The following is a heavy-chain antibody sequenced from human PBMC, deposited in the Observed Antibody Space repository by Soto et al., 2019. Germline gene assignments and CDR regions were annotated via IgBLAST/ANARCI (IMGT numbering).Heavy chain of an antibody. D-gene: IGHD5-18*01. Sequence: SETLSLTCTVSGGSMSSYYCSCIRQPPGKGLEWIGYIYYSGSTNYNPSLKSRVTISVDTSKNQFSLKLSSVTAADTAVYYCARESSGLPYYGMDVWGQGTTVTVS. CDR2: IYYSGST. V-gene: IGHV4-59*01. CDR1: GGSMSSYY. CDR3: ARESSGLPYYGMDV. J-gene: IGHJ6*02.